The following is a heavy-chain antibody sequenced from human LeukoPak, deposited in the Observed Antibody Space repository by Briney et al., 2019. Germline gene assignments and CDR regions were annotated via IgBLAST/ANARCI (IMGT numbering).Heavy chain of an antibody. J-gene: IGHJ4*02. V-gene: IGHV4-39*01. CDR3: AGGGDYEDFDY. D-gene: IGHD2-21*02. Sequence: SETLSLTCTVSGGSISSSSYYWGWIRQPPGKGLEWIGSIYYSGSTYYNPSLKSRVTISVDTSKNQFSLKLSTVTAADTAVYYCAGGGDYEDFDYWGQGTLVTVSS. CDR1: GGSISSSSYY. CDR2: IYYSGST.